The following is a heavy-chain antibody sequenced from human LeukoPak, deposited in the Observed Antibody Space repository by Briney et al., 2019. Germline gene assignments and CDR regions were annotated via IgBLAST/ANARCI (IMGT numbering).Heavy chain of an antibody. CDR1: GFTFSSYW. CDR3: ARGDIDIVVVPAAMFIGY. D-gene: IGHD2-2*01. Sequence: PGGSLRLSCAASGFTFSSYWMHWVRQAPGKGLVWVSRINTDGSSTSYADSVKGRFTISRDNAKNTLYLQMSSLRAEDTAVYYCARGDIDIVVVPAAMFIGYWGQGTLVTVSS. J-gene: IGHJ4*02. V-gene: IGHV3-74*01. CDR2: INTDGSST.